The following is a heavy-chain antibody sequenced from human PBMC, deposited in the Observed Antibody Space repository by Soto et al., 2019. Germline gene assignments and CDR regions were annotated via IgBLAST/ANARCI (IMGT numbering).Heavy chain of an antibody. Sequence: SETLSLTCTVSGGSISSYYWSWIRQPPGKGLEWSGYIYYSGSTNYNPSLKSRVTISVDTSKNQFSLKLSSVTAADTAVYYCARGIAAAGTYDYWGQGTLVTVSS. CDR1: GGSISSYY. J-gene: IGHJ4*02. CDR3: ARGIAAAGTYDY. V-gene: IGHV4-59*01. CDR2: IYYSGST. D-gene: IGHD6-13*01.